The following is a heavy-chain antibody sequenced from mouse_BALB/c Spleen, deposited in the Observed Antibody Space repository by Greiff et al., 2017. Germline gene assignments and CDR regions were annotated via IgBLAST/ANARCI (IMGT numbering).Heavy chain of an antibody. Sequence: VKLVESGPGLVAPSQSLSITCTVSGFSLTSYCVHWVRQPPGKGLEWVGVIWAGGSTNYNSALMYRLCTSKDNSKSQVFLKMDSLQTDGTAMYYCSRGDYGGYYAMDYWGQGASVTVSS. J-gene: IGHJ4*01. CDR1: GFSLTSYC. CDR2: IWAGGST. D-gene: IGHD1-1*01. V-gene: IGHV2-9*02. CDR3: SRGDYGGYYAMDY.